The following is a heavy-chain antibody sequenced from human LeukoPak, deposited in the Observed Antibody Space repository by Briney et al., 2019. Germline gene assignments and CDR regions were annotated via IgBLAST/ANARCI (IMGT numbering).Heavy chain of an antibody. Sequence: GGSLRLSCAASGFTFSSYAMSWVRQAPGKGLEWVSAISGSGGSTYYADSVKGRFTISRDNSKNTLYLQMNSLRAEDTAVYYCAGGPTGYYTFDYWGQGTLVTVSS. V-gene: IGHV3-23*01. CDR2: ISGSGGST. CDR3: AGGPTGYYTFDY. CDR1: GFTFSSYA. D-gene: IGHD3-9*01. J-gene: IGHJ4*02.